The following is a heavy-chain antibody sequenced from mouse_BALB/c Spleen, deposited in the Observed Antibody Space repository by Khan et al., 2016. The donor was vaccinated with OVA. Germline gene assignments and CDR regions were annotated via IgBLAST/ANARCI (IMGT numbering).Heavy chain of an antibody. CDR3: AIYHGYFDV. D-gene: IGHD1-1*01. Sequence: VQLKESGPDLVKPGASVKISCKASGYSFTGYYIHWVKQSHGKSLEWIGRVNPNNGGTSSNQKFKGKAILTVDKSSNTAYMELRSLTSEDSAVYSCAIYHGYFDVWGEGTTVTVSS. CDR1: GYSFTGYY. J-gene: IGHJ1*01. V-gene: IGHV1-26*01. CDR2: VNPNNGGT.